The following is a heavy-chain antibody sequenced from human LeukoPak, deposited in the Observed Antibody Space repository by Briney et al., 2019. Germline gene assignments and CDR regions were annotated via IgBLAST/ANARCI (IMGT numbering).Heavy chain of an antibody. V-gene: IGHV1-8*01. J-gene: IGHJ4*02. CDR2: KNPNSGSS. CDR1: GYTFTNYD. CDR3: TRKGLDY. Sequence: ASVKVSCKASGYTFTNYDINWVRQATGQGLEWMGYKNPNSGSSAYAQKFQGRVTITTDASISTAYMEVSGLRSEDTALYYCTRKGLDYWGQGTLVTVSS.